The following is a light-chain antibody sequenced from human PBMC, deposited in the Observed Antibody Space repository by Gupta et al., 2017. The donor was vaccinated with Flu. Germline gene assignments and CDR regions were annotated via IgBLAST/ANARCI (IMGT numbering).Light chain of an antibody. V-gene: IGKV2-30*01. CDR3: MQGSRWPWA. CDR1: QSLVYSDGNTY. J-gene: IGKJ1*01. CDR2: QVS. Sequence: ISCMSSQSLVYSDGNTYLHWFQQRPGQSPRRLIYQVSHRESGVPDRFSGSGSGTDFTLKISRVEAEDVGVYYCMQGSRWPWAFGQGTKVEIK.